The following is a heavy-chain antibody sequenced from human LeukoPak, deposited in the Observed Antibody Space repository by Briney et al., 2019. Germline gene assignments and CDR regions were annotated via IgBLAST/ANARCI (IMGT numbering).Heavy chain of an antibody. Sequence: SETLSLTCAVYGGSFSGYYWSWIRQPPGKGLEWIGEINHSGSTNYNPSLKSRVTISVDTSKNQFSLKLSSVTAADMAVYYCALLAVAGTGFDYWGQGTLVTVSS. D-gene: IGHD6-19*01. CDR1: GGSFSGYY. CDR3: ALLAVAGTGFDY. CDR2: INHSGST. V-gene: IGHV4-34*01. J-gene: IGHJ4*02.